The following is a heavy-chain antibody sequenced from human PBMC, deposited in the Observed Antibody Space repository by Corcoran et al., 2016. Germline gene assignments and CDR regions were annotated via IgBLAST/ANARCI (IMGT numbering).Heavy chain of an antibody. V-gene: IGHV1-69*06. J-gene: IGHJ6*02. D-gene: IGHD6-13*01. CDR2: IIPIFGTA. Sequence: QVQLVQSGAEVKKPGSSVKVSCKASGGTFRSYAISWVRQAPGQGLEWMGGIIPIFGTANYAQKFQGRVTITADKSTSTVYRELSCLRSEDTAVSYCASKSGKAQQLPTRYFGMDVWGQGTTGTVSS. CDR3: ASKSGKAQQLPTRYFGMDV. CDR1: GGTFRSYA.